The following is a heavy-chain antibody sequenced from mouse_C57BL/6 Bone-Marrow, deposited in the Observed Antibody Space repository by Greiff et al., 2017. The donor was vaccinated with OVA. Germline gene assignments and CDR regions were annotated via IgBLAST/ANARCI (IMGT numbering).Heavy chain of an antibody. CDR2: ISDGGSYT. CDR1: GFTFSSYA. CDR3: ARGAMDY. J-gene: IGHJ4*01. V-gene: IGHV5-4*03. Sequence: EVKLVGSGGGLVKLGGSLKPPCAASGFTFSSYAMSWVRQPPEKRLAWVATISDGGSYTYYPDNVKGRFTISRDNAKNNLYQQMSHLKAEDTAMYYCARGAMDYWGQGTSVTVSS.